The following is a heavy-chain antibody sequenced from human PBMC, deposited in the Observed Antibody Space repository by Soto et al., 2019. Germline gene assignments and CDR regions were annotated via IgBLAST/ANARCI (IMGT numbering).Heavy chain of an antibody. D-gene: IGHD6-19*01. CDR1: GGSFSGYY. V-gene: IGHV4-34*01. CDR3: ARSREQWLVDAFDI. J-gene: IGHJ3*02. Sequence: QVQVQQWGAGLLKSSETLSLTCAVYGGSFSGYYWSWIRQSPGKGLEWIGEVNPTGSTKYNPSLKSRVTISVDTSKNQFSLNLNSVTAAXXXXXYCARSREQWLVDAFDIWGQGT. CDR2: VNPTGST.